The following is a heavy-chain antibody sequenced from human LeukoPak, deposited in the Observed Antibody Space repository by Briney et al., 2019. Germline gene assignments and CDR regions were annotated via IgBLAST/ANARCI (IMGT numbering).Heavy chain of an antibody. CDR1: GFTFSSYG. D-gene: IGHD3-10*01. Sequence: GGSLRLSCAASGFTFSSYGMHWVRQAPGKGLEWVAVISYDGSNKYYADSVQGRFTISRDNAKNSLYLQMSSLRDEDTAVYYCARPSYYGSGNYPCDYWGQGTLVTVSS. V-gene: IGHV3-30*03. J-gene: IGHJ4*02. CDR2: ISYDGSNK. CDR3: ARPSYYGSGNYPCDY.